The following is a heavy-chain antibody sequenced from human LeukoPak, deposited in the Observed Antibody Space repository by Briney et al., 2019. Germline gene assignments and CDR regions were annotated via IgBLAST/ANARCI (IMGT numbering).Heavy chain of an antibody. V-gene: IGHV3-21*01. CDR2: ISSSSSYI. CDR3: AKDMDHDYDDYGFDY. CDR1: GFTLSSYS. D-gene: IGHD4-17*01. Sequence: GGSLRLSCAASGFTLSSYSMNWVRQAPGKGLEWVSCISSSSSYIYYADSVKGRFTISRDNAKKSLYLQMNSLRAEDTAVYYCAKDMDHDYDDYGFDYWGQGTPVTVSS. J-gene: IGHJ4*02.